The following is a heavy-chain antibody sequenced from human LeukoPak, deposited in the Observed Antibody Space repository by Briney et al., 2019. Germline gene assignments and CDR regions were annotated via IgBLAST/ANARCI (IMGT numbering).Heavy chain of an antibody. V-gene: IGHV3-11*01. Sequence: GRSLRLSCTASGFTLSDYYLTWIRQAPGKGLEWVSYITSRGTTIYHADSVKGRFTISRDNAKNSLYLQMNSLRAEDTAVYYCARWLRGIADEDGVDVWGQGTTVTVSS. CDR3: ARWLRGIADEDGVDV. J-gene: IGHJ6*02. CDR2: ITSRGTTI. D-gene: IGHD6-13*01. CDR1: GFTLSDYY.